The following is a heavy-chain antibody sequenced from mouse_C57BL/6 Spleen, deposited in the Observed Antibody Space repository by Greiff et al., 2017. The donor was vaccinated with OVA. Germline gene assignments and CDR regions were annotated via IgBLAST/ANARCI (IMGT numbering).Heavy chain of an antibody. CDR1: GYTFTSYW. J-gene: IGHJ4*01. V-gene: IGHV1-64*01. CDR2: IHPNSGST. CDR3: AKGRLSYAMDY. Sequence: QVQLQQPGAELVKPGASVKLSCKASGYTFTSYWMHWVKQRPGQGLEWIGMIHPNSGSTNYNEKFKSKATLTVDKSSSTAYMQLSSLASEDAAVYYYAKGRLSYAMDYWGQGTSVTVSS.